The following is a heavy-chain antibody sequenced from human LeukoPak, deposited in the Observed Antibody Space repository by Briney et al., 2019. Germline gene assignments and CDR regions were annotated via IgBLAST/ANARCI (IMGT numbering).Heavy chain of an antibody. CDR2: ISSSSSYI. CDR3: ARSGGDYYDSSGYYFDY. Sequence: GGSLRLSCAASGFTFSSYSMNWVRQAPGKGLEWVSSISSSSSYIYYADSVKGRFTISRDNAKNSLYLQMNSLRAEDTAVYYCARSGGDYYDSSGYYFDYWGQGTLVTVSS. J-gene: IGHJ4*02. D-gene: IGHD3-22*01. V-gene: IGHV3-21*01. CDR1: GFTFSSYS.